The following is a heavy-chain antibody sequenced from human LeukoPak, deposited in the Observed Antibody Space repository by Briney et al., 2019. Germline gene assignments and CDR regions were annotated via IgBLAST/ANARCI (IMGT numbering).Heavy chain of an antibody. J-gene: IGHJ4*02. V-gene: IGHV3-30-3*01. CDR2: ISYDGSKK. CDR1: GFTFSTYG. Sequence: GGSLRLSCAVSGFTFSTYGMHWVRQAPGKGLEWVALISYDGSKKYYAESVKGRFTISRDNSKNSLYLQMNSLRAEDTAVYYCAGAFYCGGDCLNDYWGQGTLVTVSS. D-gene: IGHD2-21*02. CDR3: AGAFYCGGDCLNDY.